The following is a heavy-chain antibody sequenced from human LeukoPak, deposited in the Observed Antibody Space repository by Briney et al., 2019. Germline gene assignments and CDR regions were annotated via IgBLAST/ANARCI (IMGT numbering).Heavy chain of an antibody. V-gene: IGHV3-21*01. D-gene: IGHD6-19*01. CDR3: ARGYSSGWSYFDY. CDR2: ISSSSSSI. Sequence: GGSLRLSCAASGFTFSSYSMNWVRQAPGKGLEWVSSISSSSSSIYYADSVKGRFTISTDNAKNSLYLQMNSLRAEDTAVYYCARGYSSGWSYFDYWGQGTLVTVSS. CDR1: GFTFSSYS. J-gene: IGHJ4*02.